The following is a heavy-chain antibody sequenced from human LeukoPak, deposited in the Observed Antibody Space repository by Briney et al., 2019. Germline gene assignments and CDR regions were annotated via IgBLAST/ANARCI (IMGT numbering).Heavy chain of an antibody. V-gene: IGHV5-51*01. D-gene: IGHD2-21*01. Sequence: GESLKISCKASGYTFTHQWIGCVRQKSGSGLEWMGTIYPRDSDTRYSPSFQGHVTISADTSINTAYLEWSRLEASDTGIYYCARHSVVIVAIWGQGTLGTVSS. CDR1: GYTFTHQW. CDR3: ARHSVVIVAI. J-gene: IGHJ4*02. CDR2: IYPRDSDT.